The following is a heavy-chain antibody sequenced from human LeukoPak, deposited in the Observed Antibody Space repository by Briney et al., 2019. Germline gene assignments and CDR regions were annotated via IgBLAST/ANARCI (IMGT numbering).Heavy chain of an antibody. CDR1: GGTFTSYA. CDR2: IIPISGTT. J-gene: IGHJ5*02. CDR3: ARKLRLGGNWFDP. D-gene: IGHD1-26*01. V-gene: IGHV1-69*13. Sequence: SVKVSCKTSGGTFTSYAITRVRQAPGQGLEWMGKIIPISGTTNYAQKFQGRVTFTADESTSTAYVELSSLRSEDTALYYCARKLRLGGNWFDPWGQGTLVIVSS.